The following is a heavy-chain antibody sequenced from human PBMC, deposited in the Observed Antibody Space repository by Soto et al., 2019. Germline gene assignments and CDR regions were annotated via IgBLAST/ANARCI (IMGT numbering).Heavy chain of an antibody. D-gene: IGHD6-19*01. CDR2: ISAYNGNT. CDR1: GYTFTSYG. V-gene: IGHV1-18*01. Sequence: QVQLVQSGAEMKKPGASVKVSCKASGYTFTSYGISWVRQAHGQGLEWMGWISAYNGNTNYAQMLQVRVTMTTDTSTSTAYMELRSLTSDDTAVYYCARDLAAGLFDYWGQGTLVTVSS. J-gene: IGHJ4*02. CDR3: ARDLAAGLFDY.